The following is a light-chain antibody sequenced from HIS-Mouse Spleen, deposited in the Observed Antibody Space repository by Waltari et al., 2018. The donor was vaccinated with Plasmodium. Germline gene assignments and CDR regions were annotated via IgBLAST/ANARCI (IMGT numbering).Light chain of an antibody. CDR2: EGS. J-gene: IGLJ2*01. Sequence: QSALTQPASVSGSPGQSITLSCTGTSRDVGSYTLVSWYQQHPGKAPKRMIYEGSKRPSGVSNRFSGSKSGNTASLTISGLQAEDEADYYCCSYAGSSTFVVFGGGTKLTVL. CDR3: CSYAGSSTFVV. CDR1: SRDVGSYTL. V-gene: IGLV2-23*03.